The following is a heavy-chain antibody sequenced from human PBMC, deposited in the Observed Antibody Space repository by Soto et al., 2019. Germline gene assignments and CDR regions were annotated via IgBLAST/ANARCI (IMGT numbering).Heavy chain of an antibody. J-gene: IGHJ2*01. Sequence: EVQLLESGGGLVQPGGSLRLSCAGSGFTFINYAMNWVRQAPGKGLEWVSSISGGGDATFFPDSVRGRFTFSRDNSKKTVSRQMNSLGTEGTPVYYCATKILRSTTRPEYWYFGIWGRCTLVTVSS. V-gene: IGHV3-23*01. CDR1: GFTFINYA. CDR2: ISGGGDAT. CDR3: ATKILRSTTRPEYWYFGI.